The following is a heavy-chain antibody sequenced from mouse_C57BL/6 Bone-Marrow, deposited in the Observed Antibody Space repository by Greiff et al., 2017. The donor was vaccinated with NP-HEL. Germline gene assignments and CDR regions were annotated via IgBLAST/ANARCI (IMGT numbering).Heavy chain of an antibody. CDR3: AHFYYYGSSYAMDY. Sequence: QVQLKQSGAELARPGASVKMSCKASGYTFTSYTMHWVKQRPGQGLEWIGYINPSSGYTKYNQKFKDKATLTADKSSSTAYMQLSSLTSEDSAVYYCAHFYYYGSSYAMDYWGQGTSVTVSS. CDR2: INPSSGYT. J-gene: IGHJ4*01. CDR1: GYTFTSYT. D-gene: IGHD1-1*01. V-gene: IGHV1-4*01.